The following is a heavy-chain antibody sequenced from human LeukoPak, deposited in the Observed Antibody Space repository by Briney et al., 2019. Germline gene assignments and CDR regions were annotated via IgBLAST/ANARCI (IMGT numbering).Heavy chain of an antibody. CDR2: INPSGGST. D-gene: IGHD3-9*01. CDR3: ARAYFDFLTGYYSDGFDM. Sequence: GASVKVSCKASGYTFTNYYIHWVRQAPGQGPEWMGTINPSGGSTSYAQKFQGRVRMTRDTSTSTVYMELSSLRSEDTAVYYCARAYFDFLTGYYSDGFDMWGQGTMVTVSS. J-gene: IGHJ3*02. V-gene: IGHV1-46*01. CDR1: GYTFTNYY.